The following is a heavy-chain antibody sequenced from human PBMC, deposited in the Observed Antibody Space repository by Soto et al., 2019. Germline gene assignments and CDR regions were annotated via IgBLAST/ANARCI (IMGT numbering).Heavy chain of an antibody. CDR3: ARDRNELTYMIGYYYYGMDV. D-gene: IGHD3-22*01. J-gene: IGHJ6*02. CDR2: IYYSGST. V-gene: IGHV4-59*01. CDR1: GGSISSYY. Sequence: KASETLSLTCTVSGGSISSYYWSWIRQPPGRGLEWIGYIYYSGSTNYNPSLKSRVTISVDTSKNQFSLKLSSVTAADTAVYYCARDRNELTYMIGYYYYGMDVWGQGTTVTVSS.